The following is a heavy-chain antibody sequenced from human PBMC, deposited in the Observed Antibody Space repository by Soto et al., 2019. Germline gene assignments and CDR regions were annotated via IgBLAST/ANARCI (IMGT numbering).Heavy chain of an antibody. V-gene: IGHV1-2*02. D-gene: IGHD1-1*01. CDR3: ARPLGNVGAFDI. Sequence: ASVKVSCKASGYTFTGYYMHWVRQAPGQGLEWMGWINPSSGGTNYAQKFQGRVTMTRDTSISTAYMELSRLRSDDTAVYYCARPLGNVGAFDIWGQGTMVTVSS. J-gene: IGHJ3*02. CDR1: GYTFTGYY. CDR2: INPSSGGT.